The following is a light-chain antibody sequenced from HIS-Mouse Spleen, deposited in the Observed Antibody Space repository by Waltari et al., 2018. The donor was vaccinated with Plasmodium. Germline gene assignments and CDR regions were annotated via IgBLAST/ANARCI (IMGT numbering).Light chain of an antibody. CDR3: QQSYSSWT. J-gene: IGKJ1*01. CDR1: QSISNY. CDR2: AAS. V-gene: IGKV1-39*01. Sequence: DIQMTQSPSSLSASLGVRVTITCRACQSISNYLHWYQQKPGKAPKFLFYAASTLQSGAPSRFSGSGSGTDFTLTISSLQPEDFATYYCQQSYSSWTFGQGPKVEIK.